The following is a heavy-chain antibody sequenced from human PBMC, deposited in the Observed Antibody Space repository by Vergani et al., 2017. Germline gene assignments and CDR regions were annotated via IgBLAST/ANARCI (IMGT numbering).Heavy chain of an antibody. CDR2: INPSGGST. Sequence: QVQLVQSGAEVKKPGASVKVSCKASGYTFTSYYMHWVRQAPGQGLEWMGIINPSGGSTSYAQKFQGRVTMTRDTSTSTVYMELSSLRSDDTAVYYCARDLRYDILTGSTWYFDLWGRGTLVTVSS. J-gene: IGHJ2*01. D-gene: IGHD3-9*01. V-gene: IGHV1-46*01. CDR1: GYTFTSYY. CDR3: ARDLRYDILTGSTWYFDL.